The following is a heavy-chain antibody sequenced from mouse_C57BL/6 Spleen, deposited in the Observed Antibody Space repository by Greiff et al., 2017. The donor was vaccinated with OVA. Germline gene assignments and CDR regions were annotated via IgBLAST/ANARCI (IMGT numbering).Heavy chain of an antibody. CDR1: GYTFTSYW. CDR2: IDPSDSYT. V-gene: IGHV1-69*01. CDR3: ARSVYYYPWYFDV. J-gene: IGHJ1*03. Sequence: QVQLQQPGAELVMPGASVKLSCKASGYTFTSYWMHWVKQRPGQGLEWIGEIDPSDSYTNYNQKFKGKSTLTVDKSSSTAYMQLSSLTSEDSAVYYCARSVYYYPWYFDVWGTGTTVTVSS. D-gene: IGHD2-1*01.